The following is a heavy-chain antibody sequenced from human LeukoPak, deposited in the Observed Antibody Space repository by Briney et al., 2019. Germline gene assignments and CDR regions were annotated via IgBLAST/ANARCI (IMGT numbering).Heavy chain of an antibody. D-gene: IGHD4-17*01. CDR1: GFTFDDYG. Sequence: TGGSLRLSCAASGFTFDDYGMSWVRQAPGKGLEWVSGINWNGDNTGYADSVKGRFTISRDNAKNTLYLQMNSLRVDDTAVYYCARDPKYGDLDYWGQGTLVTVSS. V-gene: IGHV3-20*04. J-gene: IGHJ4*02. CDR2: INWNGDNT. CDR3: ARDPKYGDLDY.